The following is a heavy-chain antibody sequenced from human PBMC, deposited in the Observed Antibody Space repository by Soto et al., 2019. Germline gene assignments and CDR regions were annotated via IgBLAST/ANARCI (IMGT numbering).Heavy chain of an antibody. CDR2: IYPGDSDT. CDR1: GYSFSTYW. D-gene: IGHD3-10*01. V-gene: IGHV5-51*01. J-gene: IGHJ6*02. CDR3: ARGRFHYYGMDV. Sequence: GESLKISCQGSGYSFSTYWIAWVRQMPGRGLEWMGIIYPGDSDTRYSPSFQGQDTNSADKSVSTAYLQWSSLKASESAMYYCARGRFHYYGMDVWGQGTTVTVSS.